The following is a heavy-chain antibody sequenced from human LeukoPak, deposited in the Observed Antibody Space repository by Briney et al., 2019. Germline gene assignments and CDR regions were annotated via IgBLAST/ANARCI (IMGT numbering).Heavy chain of an antibody. D-gene: IGHD3-3*01. V-gene: IGHV3-23*01. J-gene: IGHJ4*02. Sequence: GGSLRLSCAASGFTFSSYAMSWVRQAPGKGLEWVSVISGSGGSTYSADSVKGRFTISRDNSKNTLYLQMNSLRAEDTAVYYYARGRDFWSGYYWGYYFDYWGQGTLVTVSS. CDR3: ARGRDFWSGYYWGYYFDY. CDR2: ISGSGGST. CDR1: GFTFSSYA.